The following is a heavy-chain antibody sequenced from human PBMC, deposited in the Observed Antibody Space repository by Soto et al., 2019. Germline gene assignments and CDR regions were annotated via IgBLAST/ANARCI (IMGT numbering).Heavy chain of an antibody. CDR1: GFTFSSYG. CDR3: ARGGYCSGGSCYSDHYYYGMDV. D-gene: IGHD2-15*01. V-gene: IGHV3-33*01. Sequence: QVQLVESGGGVVQPGRSLRLSCAASGFTFSSYGMHWVRQAPGKGLGWVAVIWYDGSNKYYADSVKGRFTISRDNSKNTLYLQMNSLRAEDTAVYYCARGGYCSGGSCYSDHYYYGMDVWGQGTTVTVSS. J-gene: IGHJ6*02. CDR2: IWYDGSNK.